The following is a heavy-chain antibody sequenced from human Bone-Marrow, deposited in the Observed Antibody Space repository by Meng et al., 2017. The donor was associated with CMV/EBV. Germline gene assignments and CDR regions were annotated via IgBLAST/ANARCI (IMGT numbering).Heavy chain of an antibody. J-gene: IGHJ6*02. Sequence: SVKVSCKASGGTFSSYAISWVRQAPGQGLEWMGGIIPIFGTANYAQKFQGRVTITTDESTSTAYMELSSLRSEDTAVYYCARDRSHIAARPGYYYGMDVWGPGNTVNVSS. CDR1: GGTFSSYA. CDR3: ARDRSHIAARPGYYYGMDV. CDR2: IIPIFGTA. V-gene: IGHV1-69*05. D-gene: IGHD6-6*01.